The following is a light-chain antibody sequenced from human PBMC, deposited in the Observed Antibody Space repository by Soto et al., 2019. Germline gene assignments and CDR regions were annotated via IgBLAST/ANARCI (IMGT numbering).Light chain of an antibody. Sequence: EIVMTQSPATLSVSPGERATLSCRASQSVNSNLAWYQQKPGQAPRLLIYGASTRATGIPARFSGSGSGTDFTLTIGSVLSEDYAVYYCQSGYTFGQGTKLEIK. CDR3: QSGYT. V-gene: IGKV3-15*01. CDR1: QSVNSN. J-gene: IGKJ2*01. CDR2: GAS.